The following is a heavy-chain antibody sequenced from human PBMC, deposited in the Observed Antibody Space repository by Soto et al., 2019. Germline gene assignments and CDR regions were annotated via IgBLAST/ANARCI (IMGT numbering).Heavy chain of an antibody. D-gene: IGHD3-3*01. J-gene: IGHJ3*02. V-gene: IGHV4-34*01. CDR3: ARGIWGGYHNAFDI. CDR1: GGSFSGYY. CDR2: INHSGST. Sequence: QVQLQQWGAGLLKPSETLSLTCAVYGGSFSGYYWSWIRQPPGKGLEWMGEINHSGSTNYNPSLKSRVTISVDTSKNQFSLKLSSVTAADTAVYYCARGIWGGYHNAFDIWGQGTMVTVSS.